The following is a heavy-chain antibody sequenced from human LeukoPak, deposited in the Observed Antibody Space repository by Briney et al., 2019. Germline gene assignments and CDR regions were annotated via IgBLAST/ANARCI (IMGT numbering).Heavy chain of an antibody. CDR2: MSYDRSNK. J-gene: IGHJ4*02. CDR1: GFTFSSYA. V-gene: IGHV3-30-3*01. CDR3: ARENYGDLYFDY. Sequence: GRSLRLSCAASGFTFSSYAMHWVRQAPGKGLEWVAVMSYDRSNKFYADSVKGRFTISRDNSKNMLYLQMNSLRADDTAVYYCARENYGDLYFDYWGQGSLVTVSS. D-gene: IGHD4-17*01.